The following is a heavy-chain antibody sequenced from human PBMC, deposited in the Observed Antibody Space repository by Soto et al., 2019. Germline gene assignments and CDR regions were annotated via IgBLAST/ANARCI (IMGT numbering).Heavy chain of an antibody. CDR1: EYTFTSYY. CDR3: ASGRVGATPLYYYAMDV. CDR2: INPSGSST. D-gene: IGHD1-26*01. Sequence: SLKVSCKASEYTFTSYYMHWVRQAPGQGLEWMGIINPSGSSTSYAQNFQGRVTMTRDTSTSTVYMELSSLRSEDTADYYCASGRVGATPLYYYAMDVWGQGTTVTVSS. V-gene: IGHV1-46*01. J-gene: IGHJ6*02.